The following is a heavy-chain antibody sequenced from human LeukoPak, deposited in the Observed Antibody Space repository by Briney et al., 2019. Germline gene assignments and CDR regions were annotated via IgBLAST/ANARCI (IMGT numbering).Heavy chain of an antibody. CDR2: ISSSSSTI. V-gene: IGHV3-48*04. J-gene: IGHJ4*02. CDR3: ARAANYYDSTGGY. D-gene: IGHD3-22*01. CDR1: GFTFSSYS. Sequence: PGGSLRLSCAASGFTFSSYSMNWVRQAPGKGLEWVSYISSSSSTIYYADSVKGRFTISRDNAKNSLYLQMNSLRAEDTAVYYCARAANYYDSTGGYWGQGTLVTVSS.